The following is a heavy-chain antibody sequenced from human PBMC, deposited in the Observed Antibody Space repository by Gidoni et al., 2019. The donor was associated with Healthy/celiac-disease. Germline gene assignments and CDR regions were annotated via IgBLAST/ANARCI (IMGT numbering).Heavy chain of an antibody. CDR2: ISGSGCST. J-gene: IGHJ4*02. V-gene: IGHV3-23*01. D-gene: IGHD1-26*01. Sequence: EVKLLESGGGLVQHGGSLRLSCAASGFTFSSYAMSWVRQAPGKGLELVSAISGSGCSTYYADSVKGRFTISRDNSKNTLYLQMNSLRAGDMAVYYCAKDPTPKWERQDSYFDYWGQGTLVTVSS. CDR1: GFTFSSYA. CDR3: AKDPTPKWERQDSYFDY.